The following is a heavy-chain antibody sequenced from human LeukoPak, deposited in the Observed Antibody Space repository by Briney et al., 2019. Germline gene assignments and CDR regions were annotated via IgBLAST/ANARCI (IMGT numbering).Heavy chain of an antibody. CDR2: ISYDGSSK. CDR3: ARPPVAGHGMDV. J-gene: IGHJ6*02. CDR1: GFTFSSYA. D-gene: IGHD6-19*01. V-gene: IGHV3-30-3*01. Sequence: PGRSLRLSCAAYGFTFSSYAMHWVRQAPGRGLEWVAVISYDGSSKYYADSVKGRFTIYRDNSKNTLYLQMNSLRGEDTAVYYCARPPVAGHGMDVWGQGTTVTVSS.